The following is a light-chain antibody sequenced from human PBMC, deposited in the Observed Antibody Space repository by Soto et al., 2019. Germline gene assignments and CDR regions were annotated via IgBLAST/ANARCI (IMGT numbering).Light chain of an antibody. CDR3: QQDLAIPRT. CDR2: WAS. CDR1: QSVIYSANNKNC. V-gene: IGKV4-1*01. J-gene: IGKJ1*01. Sequence: DIVMTQSPDSLAVSLGERATINCKSSQSVIYSANNKNCLAWYQQKPGQPPKLLIYWASTRESGVPDRFSGSVSGTDFTLAISSLQAEGVAVYYGQQDLAIPRTFGQGTKVEIK.